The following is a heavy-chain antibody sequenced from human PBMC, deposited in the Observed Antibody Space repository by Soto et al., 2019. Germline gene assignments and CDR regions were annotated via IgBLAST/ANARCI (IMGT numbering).Heavy chain of an antibody. Sequence: EVQILESGGGLVQPGGSLRLSCAASGFTFSSYAMYWVRQAPGKGLAWVSGISDRGTGTYYADSVKGRFTISRDNSKNTVYRQMTTLRAEGTAVYYCGKELTTVIRDAFDIWGQGTMVNVSS. V-gene: IGHV3-23*01. CDR1: GFTFSSYA. CDR3: GKELTTVIRDAFDI. D-gene: IGHD1-1*01. CDR2: ISDRGTGT. J-gene: IGHJ3*02.